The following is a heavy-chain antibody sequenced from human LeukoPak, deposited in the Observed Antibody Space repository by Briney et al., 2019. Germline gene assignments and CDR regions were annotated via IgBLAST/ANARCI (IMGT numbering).Heavy chain of an antibody. J-gene: IGHJ4*02. CDR1: GFTFSSYA. CDR2: ISGSGGST. Sequence: PGGSLRLSCAASGFTFSSYAMSWVRQAPGKGLEWVSAISGSGGSTYYADSVKGRFTISRDNSKSTLYLQMNSLRAEDTAVYYCAKDYYDSSGYQSDYWGQGTLVTVSS. D-gene: IGHD3-22*01. CDR3: AKDYYDSSGYQSDY. V-gene: IGHV3-23*01.